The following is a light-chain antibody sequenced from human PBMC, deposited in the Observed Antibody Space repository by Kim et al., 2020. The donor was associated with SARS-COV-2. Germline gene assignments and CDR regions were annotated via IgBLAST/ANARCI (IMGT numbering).Light chain of an antibody. CDR1: QSVSNNY. Sequence: SPGEGATLSGRASQSVSNNYLAWFQQKPGQAPRLVIYGASDRATGIPDRFSGSGSGTDFTLTISRLEPEDFAVYYCQQYGTSSSTFGQGTKVDIK. J-gene: IGKJ1*01. CDR2: GAS. CDR3: QQYGTSSST. V-gene: IGKV3-20*01.